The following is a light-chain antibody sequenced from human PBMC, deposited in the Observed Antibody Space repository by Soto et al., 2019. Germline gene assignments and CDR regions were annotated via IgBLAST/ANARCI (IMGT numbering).Light chain of an antibody. V-gene: IGLV1-47*01. CDR1: SSNIGTKY. J-gene: IGLJ2*01. CDR3: AAWDDSLSGRVV. Sequence: QSVLTQPPSASETPGQRVTISCSGSSSNIGTKYVYWYQQLPGTAPKLLIYWVNQRPSGVPDRFSGSKSGTSASLAISGLRSEDEADYYCAAWDDSLSGRVVFGGGTKLTVL. CDR2: WVN.